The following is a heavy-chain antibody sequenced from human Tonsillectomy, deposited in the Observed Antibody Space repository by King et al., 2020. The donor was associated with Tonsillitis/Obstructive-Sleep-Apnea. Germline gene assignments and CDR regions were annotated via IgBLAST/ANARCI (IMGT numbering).Heavy chain of an antibody. CDR2: IDHSGST. V-gene: IGHV4-34*01. Sequence: VQLQQRGAGLLKPSETLSLTCAVYGGSFTGDYWSWIRQPPGKGLEWIGEIDHSGSTNYNPSLKSRVTISVDTSKNHLSLKLNSVTVADTAVYYCAREKDGDYGMDVWGQGTTVTVSS. CDR1: GGSFTGDY. D-gene: IGHD4-17*01. J-gene: IGHJ6*02. CDR3: AREKDGDYGMDV.